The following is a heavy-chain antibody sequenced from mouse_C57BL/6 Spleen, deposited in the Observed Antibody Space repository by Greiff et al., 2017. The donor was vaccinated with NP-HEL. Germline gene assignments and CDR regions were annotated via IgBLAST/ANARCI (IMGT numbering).Heavy chain of an antibody. Sequence: VKLQESGAELVRPGASVKLSCKASGYTFTDYYINWVKQRPGQGLEWIARIYPGSGNTYYNEKFKGKATLTAEKSSSTAYMQLSSLTSEDSAVYFCARSPGGYAMDYWGQGTSVTVSS. CDR2: IYPGSGNT. CDR3: ARSPGGYAMDY. CDR1: GYTFTDYY. V-gene: IGHV1-76*01. J-gene: IGHJ4*01.